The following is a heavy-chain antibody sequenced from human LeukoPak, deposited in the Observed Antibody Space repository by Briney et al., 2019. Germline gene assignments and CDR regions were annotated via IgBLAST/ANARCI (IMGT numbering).Heavy chain of an antibody. J-gene: IGHJ4*02. CDR2: IIPILGIA. Sequence: SVKVSCKASAGTFSSYAISWVRQAPGQGLEWMGRIIPILGIANYAQKFQGRVTITSTKSTSTAYMKPSSLRSEDTTVYSCARERRGTGFDYWGQGTLVTGSS. CDR1: AGTFSSYA. CDR3: ARERRGTGFDY. D-gene: IGHD3-10*01. V-gene: IGHV1-69*04.